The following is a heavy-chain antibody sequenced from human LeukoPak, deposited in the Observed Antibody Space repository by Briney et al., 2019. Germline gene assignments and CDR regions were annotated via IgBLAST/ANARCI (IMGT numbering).Heavy chain of an antibody. J-gene: IGHJ4*02. CDR2: MYYSGST. V-gene: IGHV4-39*01. Sequence: PSETLSLTCTVSGGSITNSYYWAWIRQPPGEGLEWIGRMYYSGSTYYNPSLKSRVTISVDTSKNQFSLKLSSVTAADTAVYYCARQYYYNRAIYSKLDYWGQGTLVTVSS. CDR3: ARQYYYNRAIYSKLDY. CDR1: GGSITNSYY. D-gene: IGHD3-22*01.